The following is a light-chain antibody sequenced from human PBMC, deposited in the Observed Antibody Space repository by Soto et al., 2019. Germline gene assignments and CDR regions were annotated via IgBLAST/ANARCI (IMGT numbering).Light chain of an antibody. J-gene: IGKJ5*01. V-gene: IGKV1-39*01. CDR2: AAS. Sequence: DIQMTQSPSSLSAAVGDRVTLTCRASQSIGVYLNWFQQRPGKAPNLLIYAASSLKSGVPSRFSGSSAGTDFSFTIRTLQPEDFATYYCHQSYNTPITYSYGIRLEI. CDR3: HQSYNTPIT. CDR1: QSIGVY.